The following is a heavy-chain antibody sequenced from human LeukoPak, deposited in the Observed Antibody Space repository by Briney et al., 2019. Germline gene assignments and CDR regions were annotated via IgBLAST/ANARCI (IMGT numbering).Heavy chain of an antibody. J-gene: IGHJ4*02. CDR1: GYTLTGLS. CDR3: ATDIDYYSSGHYSKGG. CDR2: FDPEDGET. V-gene: IGHV1-24*01. D-gene: IGHD3-10*01. Sequence: ASVKVSCKVSGYTLTGLSMHWGRQAPGKGLEWMGGFDPEDGETIYAQRFRGRVTMTEDTSTDTAYMELSSLRSEDTAVDYCATDIDYYSSGHYSKGGWGQGTLVTVSS.